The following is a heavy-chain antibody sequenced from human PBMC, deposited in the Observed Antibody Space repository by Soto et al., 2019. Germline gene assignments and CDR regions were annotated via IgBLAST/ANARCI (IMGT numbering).Heavy chain of an antibody. D-gene: IGHD4-4*01. V-gene: IGHV1-69*12. Sequence: QVQLVQSGAEVKKPGSSVKVSCKASGGTFRTSAISWVRQAPGQGLEWVGGIMPVFRRPKYAQNFQGRVTITAEESASTAGLEPSGLGSADTTVYYCARDRARPQCGGHSYYILDVWGQGTAVTVSS. J-gene: IGHJ6*02. CDR1: GGTFRTSA. CDR2: IMPVFRRP. CDR3: ARDRARPQCGGHSYYILDV.